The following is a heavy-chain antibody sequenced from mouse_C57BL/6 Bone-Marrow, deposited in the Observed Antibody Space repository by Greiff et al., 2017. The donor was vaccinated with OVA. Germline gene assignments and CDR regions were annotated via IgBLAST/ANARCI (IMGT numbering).Heavy chain of an antibody. CDR2: IWSGGST. CDR3: DRNKVYCAMDY. J-gene: IGHJ4*01. CDR1: GFSLTSYG. V-gene: IGHV2-2*01. Sequence: VMLVESGPGLVQPSQSLSLTCTVSGFSLTSYGVHWVRQSPGKGLEWLGVIWSGGSTDYNAAFISRLSISKDNSKSQVFFKMNSLQADETDIYDSDRNKVYCAMDYWGQGTSVTVSS.